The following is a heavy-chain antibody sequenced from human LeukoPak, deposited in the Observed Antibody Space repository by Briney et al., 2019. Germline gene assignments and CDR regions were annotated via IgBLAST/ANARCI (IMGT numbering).Heavy chain of an antibody. CDR3: AKGRHYYDSSGPPFDY. CDR1: GFTFSSYG. Sequence: GRSLRLSCAASGFTFSSYGMLWVRQAPGKGLERVAVISYDGSNKYYADSVKGRFTISRDNSKNTLYLQMNSLRAEDTAVYYCAKGRHYYDSSGPPFDYWGQGTLVTVSS. D-gene: IGHD3-22*01. J-gene: IGHJ4*02. V-gene: IGHV3-30*18. CDR2: ISYDGSNK.